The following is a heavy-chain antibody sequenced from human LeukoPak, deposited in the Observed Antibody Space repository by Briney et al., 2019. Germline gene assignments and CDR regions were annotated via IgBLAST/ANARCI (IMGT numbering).Heavy chain of an antibody. CDR3: AAGQNGYSSGWYVY. Sequence: GASVKVSCKASGFTFTSSAVQWVRQARGQRLEWIGWIVVGSGNTNYARKFQERVTITRDMSTSTAYMELSSLRSEDTAVYYCAAGQNGYSSGWYVYWGQGTLVTVSS. V-gene: IGHV1-58*01. J-gene: IGHJ4*02. D-gene: IGHD6-19*01. CDR1: GFTFTSSA. CDR2: IVVGSGNT.